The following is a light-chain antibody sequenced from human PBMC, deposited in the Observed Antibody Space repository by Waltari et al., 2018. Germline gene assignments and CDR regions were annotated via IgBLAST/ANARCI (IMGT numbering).Light chain of an antibody. J-gene: IGKJ4*01. Sequence: DIQMTQSPPSLSASVGDTASISCRASQPILNFLNWYQNKPGKAQKLLIYAASTLQSGVPSRFGGGGCGTYFALTITGLQPEDFATYYCQQSHLTPTFGGGTKVQI. CDR2: AAS. V-gene: IGKV1-39*01. CDR1: QPILNF. CDR3: QQSHLTPT.